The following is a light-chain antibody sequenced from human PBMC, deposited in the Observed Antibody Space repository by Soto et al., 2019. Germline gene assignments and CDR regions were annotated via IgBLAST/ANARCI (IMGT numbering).Light chain of an antibody. V-gene: IGLV2-8*01. J-gene: IGLJ1*01. CDR1: SSDVGGYNY. CDR3: SSYGGYNNVV. Sequence: VLTQPRSASGSPGQSVTISCTGTSSDVGGYNYVSWFQQHPGKAPKLIIHEVNQRPSGVPDRFSGSKSGNTASLTVSGLQAEDEGTYYCSSYGGYNNVVFGTGTKVTVL. CDR2: EVN.